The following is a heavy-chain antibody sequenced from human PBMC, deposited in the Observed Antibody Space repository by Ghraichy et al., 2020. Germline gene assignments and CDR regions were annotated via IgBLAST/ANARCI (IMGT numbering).Heavy chain of an antibody. D-gene: IGHD4-23*01. J-gene: IGHJ4*02. V-gene: IGHV1-2*04. Sequence: ASVKVSCKASGYTFTGYYMHWVRQAPGQGLEWMGWINPNSGGTNYAQKFQGWVTMTRDTSISTAYMELSRLRSDDTAVYYCARGRSLVRGNSLEYYFDYWGQGTLVTVSS. CDR1: GYTFTGYY. CDR2: INPNSGGT. CDR3: ARGRSLVRGNSLEYYFDY.